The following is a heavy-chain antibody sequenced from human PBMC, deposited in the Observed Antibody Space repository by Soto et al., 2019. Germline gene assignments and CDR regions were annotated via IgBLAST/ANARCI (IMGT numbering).Heavy chain of an antibody. Sequence: GGSLRLSCAASGFTFSSYGIHWVRQAPGKGLEWVALIWYGGSYQYYADSEKGRFTISRDNSKNTVYLQMNSLRAEDTAVYYCARSRLAHNYVWGSYRSSYYNYYGMDVWGLGTTVTVSS. CDR1: GFTFSSYG. V-gene: IGHV3-33*01. D-gene: IGHD3-16*02. CDR2: IWYGGSYQ. J-gene: IGHJ6*02. CDR3: ARSRLAHNYVWGSYRSSYYNYYGMDV.